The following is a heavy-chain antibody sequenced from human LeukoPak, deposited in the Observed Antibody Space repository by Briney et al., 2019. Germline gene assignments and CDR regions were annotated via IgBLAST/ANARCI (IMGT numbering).Heavy chain of an antibody. J-gene: IGHJ5*02. V-gene: IGHV3-49*04. CDR1: GFTFGDYA. Sequence: GGSLRLSCTASGFTFGDYAMSWVRQAPGKGLEWVGFIRSKAYGGTTEYAASVKGRFTISRDDSKSIAYLQMNSLKTEDTAVYYCTREVEYSSSSDPLTNWFDPWGQGTLVTVSS. D-gene: IGHD6-6*01. CDR3: TREVEYSSSSDPLTNWFDP. CDR2: IRSKAYGGTT.